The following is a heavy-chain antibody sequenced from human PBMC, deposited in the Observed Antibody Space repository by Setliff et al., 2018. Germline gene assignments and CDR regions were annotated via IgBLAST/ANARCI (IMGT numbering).Heavy chain of an antibody. CDR3: ARFRGELVDYYYYMDV. J-gene: IGHJ6*03. D-gene: IGHD3-10*01. CDR2: IWHDGTNK. Sequence: GESLKISCAASGFTFNMYRMHWVRQAPGKGLEWVAIIWHDGTNKYYADSVKGRFDISRDSSKNTVYLQMNSLRAEDTAFYYCARFRGELVDYYYYMDVWGKGTTVTVSS. V-gene: IGHV3-33*01. CDR1: GFTFNMYR.